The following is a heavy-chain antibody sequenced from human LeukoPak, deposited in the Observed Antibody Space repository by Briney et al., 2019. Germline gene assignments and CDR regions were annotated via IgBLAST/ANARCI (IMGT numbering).Heavy chain of an antibody. D-gene: IGHD2-15*01. Sequence: GESLKTSCKGSGYSFTSYWIGWVRQMPGKGLEWMGIIYPGDSDTRYSPSFQGQVTISADKSISTAYLQWSSLKASDTAMYYCARRGYCSGGSCYFDAFDIWGQGTMVTVSS. CDR1: GYSFTSYW. V-gene: IGHV5-51*01. CDR2: IYPGDSDT. CDR3: ARRGYCSGGSCYFDAFDI. J-gene: IGHJ3*02.